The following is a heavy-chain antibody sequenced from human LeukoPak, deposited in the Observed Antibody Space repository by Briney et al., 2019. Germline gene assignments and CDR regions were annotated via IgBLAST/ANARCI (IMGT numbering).Heavy chain of an antibody. CDR1: GGSISSSSYY. CDR3: AGRRMSMIFDF. V-gene: IGHV4-39*07. D-gene: IGHD5/OR15-5a*01. Sequence: PSETLSLTCTVSGGSISSSSYYWGWIRQPPGKGLEWIGSNYYSGSTYYNPSLKSRVTFSVDTSKNQFSLKLRSVTAADTAVYYCAGRRMSMIFDFWGQGTLVTVSS. J-gene: IGHJ4*02. CDR2: NYYSGST.